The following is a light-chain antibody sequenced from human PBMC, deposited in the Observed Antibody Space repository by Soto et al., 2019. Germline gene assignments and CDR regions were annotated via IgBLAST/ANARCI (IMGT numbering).Light chain of an antibody. V-gene: IGLV2-14*03. J-gene: IGLJ2*01. CDR3: SSYATNNTLL. Sequence: QSVLTQPASVSGSPGQSITISCTGTTSDVGGYDSVSWYQQHPGKAPKLVIYDVNNRPSGISNRFSGSKSGNTASLTISGLQTEDEADYYCSSYATNNTLLFGGGTKLTVL. CDR2: DVN. CDR1: TSDVGGYDS.